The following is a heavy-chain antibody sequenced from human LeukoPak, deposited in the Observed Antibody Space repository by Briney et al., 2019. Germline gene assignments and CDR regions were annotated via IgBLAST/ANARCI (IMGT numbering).Heavy chain of an antibody. CDR1: GGTFSSYA. J-gene: IGHJ6*02. CDR3: ARDLHPSLRGPTYDFWSGYPTSYYYYGMDV. CDR2: IIPIFGTA. D-gene: IGHD3-3*01. Sequence: ASVNVSCKASGGTFSSYAISWVRQAPGQGLEWMGGIIPIFGTANYAQKFQGRVTITADESTSTAYMELSSLRSEDTAVYYCARDLHPSLRGPTYDFWSGYPTSYYYYGMDVWGQGTTVTVSS. V-gene: IGHV1-69*13.